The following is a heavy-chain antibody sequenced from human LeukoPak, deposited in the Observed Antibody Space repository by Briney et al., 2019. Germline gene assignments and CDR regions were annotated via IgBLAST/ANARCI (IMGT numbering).Heavy chain of an antibody. V-gene: IGHV1-18*01. CDR3: ATRGGVATIQNGMDV. CDR2: ISAYNGNT. CDR1: GYTFTSYG. Sequence: ASVKVSCKASGYTFTSYGISWVRQAPGQGLEWMGWISAYNGNTNYAQKLQGRVTMTTDTSTSTAYMELSSLRSEDTAVYYCATRGGVATIQNGMDVWGQGTTVTVSS. D-gene: IGHD5-24*01. J-gene: IGHJ6*02.